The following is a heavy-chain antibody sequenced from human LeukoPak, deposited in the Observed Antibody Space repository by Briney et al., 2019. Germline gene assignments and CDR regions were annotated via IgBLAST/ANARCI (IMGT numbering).Heavy chain of an antibody. CDR2: LYYTGSA. J-gene: IGHJ5*02. Sequence: SETLSLTCTVSGGSISSTSYHWAWIRQPPGKGLEWIATLYYTGSAYYNPSLKSRVTISVDTSKRQSSLKLSSVTTADTALYYCARYASGSYYWFDPWGQGTLVTVSS. CDR3: ARYASGSYYWFDP. CDR1: GGSISSTSYH. V-gene: IGHV4-39*01. D-gene: IGHD3-10*01.